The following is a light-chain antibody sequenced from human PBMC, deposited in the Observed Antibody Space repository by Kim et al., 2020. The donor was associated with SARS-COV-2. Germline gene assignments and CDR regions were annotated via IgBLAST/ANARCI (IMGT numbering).Light chain of an antibody. Sequence: SLCQGERASLSCGASQSVRSSYLACYQQKPSQYPRLLNYGASSRATGIPDRFSGSGSGTDFTLTISRLWPEDFAVYYCQQYSSSLTVGGGTKLEI. J-gene: IGKJ4*01. V-gene: IGKV3-20*01. CDR2: GAS. CDR3: QQYSSSLT. CDR1: QSVRSSY.